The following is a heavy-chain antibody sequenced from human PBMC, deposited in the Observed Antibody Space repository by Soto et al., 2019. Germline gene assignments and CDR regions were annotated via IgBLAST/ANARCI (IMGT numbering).Heavy chain of an antibody. CDR2: IYYSGST. CDR3: ASSSSWRYFDY. J-gene: IGHJ4*02. V-gene: IGHV4-39*01. D-gene: IGHD6-13*01. Sequence: QLQLQESGPGLVKPSETLSLTCTVSVGSISISSYYWGWIRQPPGKGLEWIGGIYYSGSTYYNPSLKSRVTISVDTSKNQFSLKLSSVTAADTAVYYCASSSSWRYFDYWGQGTLVTVSS. CDR1: VGSISISSYY.